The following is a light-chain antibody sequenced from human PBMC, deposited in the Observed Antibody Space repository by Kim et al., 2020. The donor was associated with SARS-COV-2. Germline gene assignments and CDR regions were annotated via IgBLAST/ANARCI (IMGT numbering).Light chain of an antibody. V-gene: IGKV1-12*01. J-gene: IGKJ1*01. Sequence: ASVGDRVTITCRASQGISTWLAWYQQKPGRAPRLLIYGASNLQDGVPSRFSGSGSGTDFTLTINFLQPEDFATYYCKQPNTFPWTFGQGTKVYIK. CDR1: QGISTW. CDR2: GAS. CDR3: KQPNTFPWT.